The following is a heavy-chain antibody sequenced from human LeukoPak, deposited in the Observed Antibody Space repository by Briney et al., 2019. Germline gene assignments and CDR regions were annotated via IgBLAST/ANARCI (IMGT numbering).Heavy chain of an antibody. CDR3: AKGERYYDILTGYLYYFDY. CDR1: GFTFSSYG. D-gene: IGHD3-9*01. Sequence: GGSLRLSCAASGFTFSSYGMHWARQAPGKGLEWVAVISYDGSNKYYADSVKGRFTISRDNSKNTLYLQMNSLRAEDTAVYYCAKGERYYDILTGYLYYFDYWGQGTLVTVSS. V-gene: IGHV3-30*18. J-gene: IGHJ4*02. CDR2: ISYDGSNK.